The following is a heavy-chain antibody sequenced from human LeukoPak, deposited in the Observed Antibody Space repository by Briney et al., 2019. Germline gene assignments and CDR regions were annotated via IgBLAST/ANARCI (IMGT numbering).Heavy chain of an antibody. V-gene: IGHV4-59*01. CDR1: GGSISSYY. CDR2: IYYSGGT. CDR3: ASPSSGWPYYFDY. J-gene: IGHJ4*02. D-gene: IGHD6-19*01. Sequence: KPSETLSLTCTVSGGSISSYYWSWIRQPPGKGLEWIGYIYYSGGTNYNPSLKSRVTISVDTSKNQFSLKLSSVTAADTAVYYCASPSSGWPYYFDYWGQGTLVTVSS.